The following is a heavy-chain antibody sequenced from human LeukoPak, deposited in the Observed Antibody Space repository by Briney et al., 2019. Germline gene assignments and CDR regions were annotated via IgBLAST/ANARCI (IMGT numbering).Heavy chain of an antibody. CDR2: ISDTGST. CDR3: ASAHYDPLRLDY. D-gene: IGHD3-16*01. V-gene: IGHV4-59*01. CDR1: GGSITSSY. Sequence: SETLSLTCSVSGGSITSSYWSWIRQPPGKGLEWIGYISDTGSTNQNPSLKSRVTISVDTSKNQFSLKLSSVTAADTAVYYCASAHYDPLRLDYWSQGTLVTVSS. J-gene: IGHJ4*02.